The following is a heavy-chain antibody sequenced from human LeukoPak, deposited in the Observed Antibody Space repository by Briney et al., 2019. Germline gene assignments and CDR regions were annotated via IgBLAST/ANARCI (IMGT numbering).Heavy chain of an antibody. V-gene: IGHV4-59*08. Sequence: SETLSLTCTVSGGSISSYYWSWIRQPPGKGLEWIGYIYYSGSTNYNPSPKSRVTISVDTSKNQFSLKLGSVTAADTAVYYCARVAVVAATTPDAFDIWGQGTMVTVSS. CDR3: ARVAVVAATTPDAFDI. CDR2: IYYSGST. J-gene: IGHJ3*02. CDR1: GGSISSYY. D-gene: IGHD2-15*01.